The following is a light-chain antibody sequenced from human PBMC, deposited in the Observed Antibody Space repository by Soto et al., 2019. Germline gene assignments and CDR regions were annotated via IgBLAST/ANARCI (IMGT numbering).Light chain of an antibody. CDR1: QSVRDNY. J-gene: IGKJ1*01. CDR3: QQYDSSPLT. Sequence: EIGLTQAPDTLSLSPGERATLSCRASQSVRDNYLAWYQQKPGQAPRLLIYGASSRATGIPDRFSGSVSGTDFTLTISRLEPEDFAVYYCQQYDSSPLTFGQGTKVEIK. CDR2: GAS. V-gene: IGKV3-20*01.